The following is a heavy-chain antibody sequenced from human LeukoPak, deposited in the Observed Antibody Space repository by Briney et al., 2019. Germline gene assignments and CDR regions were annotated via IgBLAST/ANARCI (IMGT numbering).Heavy chain of an antibody. CDR2: ISGSGGST. CDR1: GFTFSSYA. D-gene: IGHD3-10*01. J-gene: IGHJ4*02. CDR3: ANSHVVGWFGDRYYFDY. V-gene: IGHV3-23*01. Sequence: GGSLRLSCAASGFTFSSYAMSWVRQAPGKGLEWVSAISGSGGSTYYADSVKGRFTISRDNSKNTLYLQMNSLRAEDTAVYYCANSHVVGWFGDRYYFDYWGQGTLVTVSS.